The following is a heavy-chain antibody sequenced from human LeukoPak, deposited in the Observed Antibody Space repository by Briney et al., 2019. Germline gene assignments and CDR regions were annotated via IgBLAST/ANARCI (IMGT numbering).Heavy chain of an antibody. V-gene: IGHV1-2*02. CDR3: ARLGFDY. D-gene: IGHD7-27*01. CDR1: GYSFTGYY. Sequence: GASVKVSCKASGYSFTGYYMHWVRQAPGQGLEWMGWVNPDTGGTSYVLKFQGRVTMTRDTSISTAYMELSRLRSDDTAVYYCARLGFDYWGQGTLVTVSS. J-gene: IGHJ4*02. CDR2: VNPDTGGT.